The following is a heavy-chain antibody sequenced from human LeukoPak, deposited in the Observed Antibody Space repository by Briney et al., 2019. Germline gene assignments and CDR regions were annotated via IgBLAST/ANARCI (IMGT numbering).Heavy chain of an antibody. J-gene: IGHJ5*02. Sequence: SETLSLTCTVSGGSISSSSYYWGWIREPPGKGLEWIGSIYYSGSTYYNPSLKSRGTISVDTSKNQFSLKLSSVTAADTAVYYCARRASYSSSWFSNWFDPWGKGTLVTVSS. V-gene: IGHV4-39*01. CDR2: IYYSGST. CDR1: GGSISSSSYY. D-gene: IGHD6-13*01. CDR3: ARRASYSSSWFSNWFDP.